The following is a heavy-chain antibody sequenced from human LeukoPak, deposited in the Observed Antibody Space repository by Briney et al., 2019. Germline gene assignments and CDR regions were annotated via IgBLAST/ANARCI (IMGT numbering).Heavy chain of an antibody. D-gene: IGHD3-10*01. CDR3: ARGRSDYYLDS. V-gene: IGHV1-2*02. J-gene: IGHJ4*02. CDR1: GYTFTDYY. CDR2: IYPNSGGT. Sequence: ASVKVSCKASGYTFTDYYMHWVRQAPGQGLEWMGWIYPNSGGTNYAQNIQGRVTMTRDTSISTAYMGLSRLRSDDTAVYFCARGRSDYYLDSWGQGTLVTVSS.